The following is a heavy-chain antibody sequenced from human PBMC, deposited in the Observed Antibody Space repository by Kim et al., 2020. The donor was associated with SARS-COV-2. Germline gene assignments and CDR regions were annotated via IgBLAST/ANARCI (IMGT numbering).Heavy chain of an antibody. CDR3: ARGRGSSGWSNFAY. V-gene: IGHV1-8*01. CDR2: MNPNSGNT. Sequence: ASVKVSCKASGYTFTSYDINWVRQATGQGLEWMGWMNPNSGNTGYAQKFQGRVTMTRNTSISTAYMELSSLRSEDTAVYYCARGRGSSGWSNFAYWGQGTLVTVSS. J-gene: IGHJ4*02. CDR1: GYTFTSYD. D-gene: IGHD6-19*01.